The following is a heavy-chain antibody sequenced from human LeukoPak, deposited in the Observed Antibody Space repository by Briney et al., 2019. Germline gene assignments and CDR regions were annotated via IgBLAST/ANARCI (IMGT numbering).Heavy chain of an antibody. CDR1: GYTFTSYG. J-gene: IGHJ4*02. CDR3: ARDYPGYCSSTSCSVGLFDY. CDR2: ISAYNGNT. V-gene: IGHV1-18*01. Sequence: ASVKASCKASGYTFTSYGISWVRRAPGQGLEWMGWISAYNGNTNYAQKLQGRVTMTTDTSTSTAYMELRSLRSDDTAVYYCARDYPGYCSSTSCSVGLFDYWGQGTLVTVSS. D-gene: IGHD2-2*01.